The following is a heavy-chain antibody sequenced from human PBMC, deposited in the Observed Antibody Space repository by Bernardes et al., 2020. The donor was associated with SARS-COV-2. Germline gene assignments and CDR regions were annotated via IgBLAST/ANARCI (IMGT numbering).Heavy chain of an antibody. Sequence: GESLKLSCKGSGYSFPTNWIGWVRPNPVKGLEWMGIIYPVDSDTRYSPAFQGRVTISVDKSTSATFLHWSNLEASDTATYYCAKTNYDFWSDYYPGMDVWGQGTTVTVSS. V-gene: IGHV5-51*01. CDR2: IYPVDSDT. CDR3: AKTNYDFWSDYYPGMDV. J-gene: IGHJ6*02. CDR1: GYSFPTNW. D-gene: IGHD3-3*01.